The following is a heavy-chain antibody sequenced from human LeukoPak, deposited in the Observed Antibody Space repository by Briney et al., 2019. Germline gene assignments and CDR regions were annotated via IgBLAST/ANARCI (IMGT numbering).Heavy chain of an antibody. V-gene: IGHV3-74*01. CDR3: ARDSFTGPVTAYLDY. J-gene: IGHJ4*02. CDR2: LKGDGSEA. Sequence: PGGSLRLSCLASGFTFRSHSMHWVRQAPGERLVWVSRLKGDGSEASYADSVKGRFTISRDSAKNTLYLQMSSLRAEDTAVYYCARDSFTGPVTAYLDYWGQGTPVTVSS. D-gene: IGHD2-15*01. CDR1: GFTFRSHS.